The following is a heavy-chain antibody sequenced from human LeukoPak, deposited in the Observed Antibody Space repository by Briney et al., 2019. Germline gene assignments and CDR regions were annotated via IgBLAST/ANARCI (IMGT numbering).Heavy chain of an antibody. CDR1: GFTVSSNY. CDR2: IYSGGST. J-gene: IGHJ3*02. Sequence: GGSLRLSCAASGFTVSSNYMSWVRQAPGKGLEWVSVIYSGGSTYYADSVKGRFTISRDNSMNTLYLQMNSLRAEDTAVYYCARDGASHSSGYYHAPGYAFDIWGQGTMVTVSS. D-gene: IGHD3-22*01. CDR3: ARDGASHSSGYYHAPGYAFDI. V-gene: IGHV3-53*01.